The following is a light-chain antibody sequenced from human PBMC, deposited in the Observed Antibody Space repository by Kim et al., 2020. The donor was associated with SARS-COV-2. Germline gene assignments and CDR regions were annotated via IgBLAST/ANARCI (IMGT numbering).Light chain of an antibody. J-gene: IGKJ2*01. CDR1: QSACSSY. CDR2: ATS. CDR3: QQNGESSYT. V-gene: IGKV3-20*01. Sequence: LCPGERATLSCRARQSACSSYLAWYQQKPGQALRVRFYATSTRTNGIPHSLSGSGSGTDFTFTISRLEPEDFAVYYCQQNGESSYTFGQGTKLEI.